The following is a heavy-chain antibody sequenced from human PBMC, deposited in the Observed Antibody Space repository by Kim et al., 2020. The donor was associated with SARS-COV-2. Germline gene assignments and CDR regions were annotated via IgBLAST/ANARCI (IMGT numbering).Heavy chain of an antibody. D-gene: IGHD2-2*01. CDR2: IYPGDSDT. CDR3: ASPRGCSTSPWACAFDI. CDR1: GYSFTSYW. V-gene: IGHV5-51*01. Sequence: GESLKISCKGSGYSFTSYWIGWVRQMPGKGLEWMGIIYPGDSDTRYSPSFQGQVTISADKSISTAYLQWSSLKASDTAMYYCASPRGCSTSPWACAFDIWGQGTMVTVSS. J-gene: IGHJ3*02.